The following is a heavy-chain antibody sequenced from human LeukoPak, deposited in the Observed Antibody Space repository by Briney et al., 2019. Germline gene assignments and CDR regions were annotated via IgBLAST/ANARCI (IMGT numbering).Heavy chain of an antibody. CDR2: IYHSGST. D-gene: IGHD6-19*01. CDR1: GYSISSGYY. V-gene: IGHV4-38-2*02. Sequence: SETLSLTCTVSGYSISSGYYWGWIRQPPGKGLEWIGSIYHSGSTYYNPSLKSRVTISVDTSKNQFSLKLSSVTAADTAVYYCARVRIAVAAVPSGWYNWFDPWGQGTLVTVSS. CDR3: ARVRIAVAAVPSGWYNWFDP. J-gene: IGHJ5*02.